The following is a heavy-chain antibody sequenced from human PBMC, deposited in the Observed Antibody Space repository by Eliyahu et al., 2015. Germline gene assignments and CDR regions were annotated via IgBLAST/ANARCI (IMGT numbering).Heavy chain of an antibody. CDR3: AKARINDYDFGLFYYNSMDV. CDR2: TSXDXRNT. Sequence: QVQLVESGGGVVQSGRSLRLSCAASGFSFSSYXLHWXRQXPGPGLGWVXVTSXDXRNTYYADSVKGRFTMSRDNSKNMVYLQMNSLRVEDTAVYYCAKARINDYDFGLFYYNSMDVWGQGTPVTVSS. V-gene: IGHV3-30*18. CDR1: GFSFSSYX. J-gene: IGHJ6*02. D-gene: IGHD3-16*01.